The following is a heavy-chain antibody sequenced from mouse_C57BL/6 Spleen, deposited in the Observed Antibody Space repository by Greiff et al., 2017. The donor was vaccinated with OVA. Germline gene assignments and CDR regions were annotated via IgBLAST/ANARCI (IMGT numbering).Heavy chain of an antibody. CDR2: ISYSGST. D-gene: IGHD2-4*01. Sequence: EVKVVESGPGLAKPSQTLSLTCSVTGYSITSDYWNWIRKFPGNKLEYMGYISYSGSTYYNPSLKSRNSITRDTSKNQYYLQLNSVTTEDTATYYCAMITTPHWYFDVWGTGTTVTVSS. CDR1: GYSITSDY. J-gene: IGHJ1*03. CDR3: AMITTPHWYFDV. V-gene: IGHV3-8*01.